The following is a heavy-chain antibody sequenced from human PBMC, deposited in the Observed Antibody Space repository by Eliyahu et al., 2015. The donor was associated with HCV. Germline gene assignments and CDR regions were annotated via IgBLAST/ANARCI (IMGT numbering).Heavy chain of an antibody. D-gene: IGHD1-1*01. Sequence: QVQLVESGGGVVQPGRSLXLSCAASGFTFSSYGMHWVRQAPGKGLEWVAVIWYDGSNKYYADSVKGRFTISRDNSKNTLYLQMNSLRAEDTAVYYCARDLEAFDYWGQGTLVTVSS. J-gene: IGHJ4*02. CDR1: GFTFSSYG. CDR2: IWYDGSNK. CDR3: ARDLEAFDY. V-gene: IGHV3-33*01.